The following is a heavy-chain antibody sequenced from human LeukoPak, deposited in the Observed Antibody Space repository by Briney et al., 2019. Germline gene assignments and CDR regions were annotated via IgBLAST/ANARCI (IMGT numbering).Heavy chain of an antibody. CDR3: ARNPSEASGTYLSYYYGLDV. Sequence: PSETLSLTCSVSGVSISARNYHWGWIRQPPGKGLEWIGTVYNVGTTYYNPSLKSRVTISEDTSKNQFSLEMSSVTAADTAVYYCARNPSEASGTYLSYYYGLDVWGQGTTVTVSS. D-gene: IGHD1-26*01. V-gene: IGHV4-39*01. CDR1: GVSISARNYH. CDR2: VYNVGTT. J-gene: IGHJ6*02.